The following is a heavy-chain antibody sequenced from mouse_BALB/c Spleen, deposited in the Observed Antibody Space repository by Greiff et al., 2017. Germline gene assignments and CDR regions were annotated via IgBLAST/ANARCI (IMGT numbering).Heavy chain of an antibody. J-gene: IGHJ2*01. D-gene: IGHD1-1*01. CDR2: INPSNGGT. CDR3: TLNLDDFDY. V-gene: IGHV1S81*02. CDR1: GYTFTSYY. Sequence: QVQLQQPGAELVKPGASVKLSCKASGYTFTSYYMYWVKQRPGQGLEWIGGINPSNGGTNFNEKFKSKATLTVDKSSSTAYMQLSSLTSEDSAVLYLTLNLDDFDYWGQGTTLTVSS.